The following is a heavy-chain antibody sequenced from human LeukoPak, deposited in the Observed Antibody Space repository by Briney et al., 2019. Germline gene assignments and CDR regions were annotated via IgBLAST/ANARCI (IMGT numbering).Heavy chain of an antibody. CDR1: GFTLSDYY. CDR3: ARALYSGYGRESEY. V-gene: IGHV3-11*04. CDR2: ISISGSFI. Sequence: GGSLRLSCAASGFTLSDYYMTWIRQAPGKGLEWISHISISGSFIAYADSVKGRFTISRDNAKNSLYLQMNSLRAEDTAFYYCARALYSGYGRESEYWGQGTLVTVSS. J-gene: IGHJ4*02. D-gene: IGHD5-12*01.